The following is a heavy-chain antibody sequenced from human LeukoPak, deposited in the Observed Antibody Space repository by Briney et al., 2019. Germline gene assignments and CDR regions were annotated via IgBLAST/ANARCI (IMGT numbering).Heavy chain of an antibody. CDR1: GYTFTGYY. J-gene: IGHJ4*02. D-gene: IGHD6-6*01. CDR3: VREYGSSSRSDY. CDR2: INPNSGGK. Sequence: AXXKVSCKASGYTFTGYYMHWVRQAPGQGLEWMGWINPNSGGKNYAQKFQGRVTMTRDTSISTAYMELSRLRSDDTAVYYCVREYGSSSRSDYWGQGTLVTVSS. V-gene: IGHV1-2*02.